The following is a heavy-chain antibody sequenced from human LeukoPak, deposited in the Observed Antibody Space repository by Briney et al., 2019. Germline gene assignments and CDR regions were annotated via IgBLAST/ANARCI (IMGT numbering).Heavy chain of an antibody. V-gene: IGHV3-7*01. CDR3: ARDQMNY. D-gene: IGHD5-24*01. CDR1: GFTFSSYW. CDR2: IKEDGSEK. Sequence: PGGSLRLSCAASGFTFSSYWMSWVRQAPGKGLEWVASIKEDGSEKYNLESLKGRFTISRDNAKNSLYLQMNTLRVEDTAVYYCARDQMNYWGQGTLVTVSS. J-gene: IGHJ4*02.